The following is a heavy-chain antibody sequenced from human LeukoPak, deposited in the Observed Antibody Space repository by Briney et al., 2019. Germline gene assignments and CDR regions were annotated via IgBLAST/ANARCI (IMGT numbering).Heavy chain of an antibody. V-gene: IGHV3-20*04. CDR3: AAKTVNMVRGVMS. D-gene: IGHD3-10*01. CDR1: GFTFDDYG. J-gene: IGHJ4*02. Sequence: GGSLRLSCAASGFTFDDYGMSWVRQAPGKGLEWVSGINWNGGSTGYADSVKGRFTISRDNSKNTLYLQMNSLRAEDTAVYYCAAKTVNMVRGVMSWGQGTLVTVSS. CDR2: INWNGGST.